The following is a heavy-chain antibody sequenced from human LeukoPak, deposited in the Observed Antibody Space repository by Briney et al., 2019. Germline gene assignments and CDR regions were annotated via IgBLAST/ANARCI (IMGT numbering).Heavy chain of an antibody. D-gene: IGHD3-10*01. Sequence: GGSLRLSCAASGFTFTNYAFSWVRQAPGKGLEWVSGISDGGDTTYYADSVRGRFTISRDNPKNTVYLQMSSLRAEDTAVYYCAKMNYYDSGSYSFYHMDVWGKGTTVTVFS. J-gene: IGHJ6*03. V-gene: IGHV3-23*01. CDR1: GFTFTNYA. CDR2: ISDGGDTT. CDR3: AKMNYYDSGSYSFYHMDV.